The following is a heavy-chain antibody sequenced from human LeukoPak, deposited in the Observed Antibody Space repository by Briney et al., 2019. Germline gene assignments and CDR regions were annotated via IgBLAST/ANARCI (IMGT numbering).Heavy chain of an antibody. V-gene: IGHV4-34*01. J-gene: IGHJ4*02. D-gene: IGHD6-19*01. CDR1: GGSFSGYY. CDR2: INHSGST. Sequence: SETLSLTCAVYGGSFSGYYWSWIRQPPGKGLEWIGEINHSGSTNYNPSLKSRVTISVDTSKNQLSLKLSSVTAADTAVYYCARGRIAVAARFDYWGQGTLVTVSS. CDR3: ARGRIAVAARFDY.